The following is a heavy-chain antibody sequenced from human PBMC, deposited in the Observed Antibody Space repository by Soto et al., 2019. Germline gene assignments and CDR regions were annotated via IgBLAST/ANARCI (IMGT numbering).Heavy chain of an antibody. CDR2: IGRSGADT. J-gene: IGHJ4*02. Sequence: GGSLRLSCAASEFIFSDYAMSWVRQTPGKGLQWVSAIGRSGADTYYADSVKGRFTISRDNSQNTLYLQMSSLRGEDTAIYYCARGQHADHDYWGRGTLVTVSS. CDR1: EFIFSDYA. CDR3: ARGQHADHDY. V-gene: IGHV3-23*01.